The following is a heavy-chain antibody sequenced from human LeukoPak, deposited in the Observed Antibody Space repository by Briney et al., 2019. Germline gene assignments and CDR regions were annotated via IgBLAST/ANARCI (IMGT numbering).Heavy chain of an antibody. J-gene: IGHJ4*02. CDR2: IYYSGTT. V-gene: IGHV4-31*03. Sequence: SETLSLTCTVSGGSISSGGYYWSWIRQPPGKGLEWIGYIYYSGTTYYTPFLKSRATISVDTSKNQFSLNLSPGTPANTAVYYWATLPFWGQGTLVTVSS. CDR1: GGSISSGGYY. CDR3: ATLPF.